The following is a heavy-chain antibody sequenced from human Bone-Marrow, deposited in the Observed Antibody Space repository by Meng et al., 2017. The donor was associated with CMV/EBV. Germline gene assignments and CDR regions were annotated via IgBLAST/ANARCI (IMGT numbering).Heavy chain of an antibody. V-gene: IGHV1-69*05. CDR1: GGTFSSYA. CDR2: IIPIFGTA. Sequence: SVKVSCKASGGTFSSYAISWVRQAPGQGLEWMGGIIPIFGTANYAQKFQGRVTITTDESTSTAYMELSSLRSEDTAVYYCARGGQLVLFYYYYGMDVWGQGNTVPVSS. J-gene: IGHJ6*02. D-gene: IGHD6-6*01. CDR3: ARGGQLVLFYYYYGMDV.